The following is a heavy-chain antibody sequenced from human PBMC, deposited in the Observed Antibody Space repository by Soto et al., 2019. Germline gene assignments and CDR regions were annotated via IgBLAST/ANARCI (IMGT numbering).Heavy chain of an antibody. J-gene: IGHJ6*02. CDR1: GFIFSGYG. CDR3: REDILRGQLDWSMDV. CDR2: ISYDGRRK. Sequence: QVQLVESGGGVVQPGGSLRLSCSGSGFIFSGYGMHWVRQPPGKGLEWVAVISYDGRRKYYEDSVKGRFTVSRDNSQNTVYLERTSLRVKDSASYYCREDILRGQLDWSMDVWGPGTTVTVSS. V-gene: IGHV3-30*03. D-gene: IGHD1-1*01.